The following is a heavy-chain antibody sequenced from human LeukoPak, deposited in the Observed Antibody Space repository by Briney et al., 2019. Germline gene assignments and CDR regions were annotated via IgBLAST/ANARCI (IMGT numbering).Heavy chain of an antibody. CDR1: GFTFSSYE. D-gene: IGHD3-10*02. V-gene: IGHV3-48*03. Sequence: GGYLRRSCAASGFTFSSYELDWLRPGPGIGLEGLLYISTSSAIIKYANSVRGRFTISRDDARESLYLQMNSLRAEDTAIYYCGASRQYVGAFDIWGQGTLVIVSS. J-gene: IGHJ3*02. CDR3: GASRQYVGAFDI. CDR2: ISTSSAII.